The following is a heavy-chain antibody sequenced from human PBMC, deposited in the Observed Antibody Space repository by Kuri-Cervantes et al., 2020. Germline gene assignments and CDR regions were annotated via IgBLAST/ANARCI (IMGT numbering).Heavy chain of an antibody. Sequence: SVKVSCKASGGTFSSYAISWVRQALGQGLEWMGGIIPIFGTANYAQKFQGRVTITADKSTSTAYMELSSLRSEDTAVYYCARVRHEGFYYYYYLDVWGKGTTVTVSS. J-gene: IGHJ6*03. CDR3: ARVRHEGFYYYYYLDV. CDR1: GGTFSSYA. V-gene: IGHV1-69*06. CDR2: IIPIFGTA.